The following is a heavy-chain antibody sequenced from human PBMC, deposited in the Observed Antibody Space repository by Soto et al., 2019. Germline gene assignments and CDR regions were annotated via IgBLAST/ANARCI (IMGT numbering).Heavy chain of an antibody. J-gene: IGHJ3*02. CDR2: ISGSGGST. CDR3: AINPTIIAVAGTHDAFDI. CDR1: GFTFSSYA. D-gene: IGHD6-19*01. Sequence: VQLLESGGGLVQPGGSLRLSCAASGFTFSSYAMSWVRQAPGKGLEWVSAISGSGGSTYYADSVKGRFTISRDNSKNTLYLQMNSLRAEDTAVYYCAINPTIIAVAGTHDAFDIWGQGTMVTVSS. V-gene: IGHV3-23*01.